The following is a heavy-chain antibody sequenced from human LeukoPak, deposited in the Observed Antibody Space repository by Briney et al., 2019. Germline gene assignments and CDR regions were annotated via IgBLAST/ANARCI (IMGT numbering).Heavy chain of an antibody. Sequence: PGGSLRLSCAASGFTFDDYGMSWVRQAPGKGLEWVSGINWNGGSTGYADSVKGRFTISRDNAKNSLYLQMNSLRAEDTALYYCARGLVVVPAATPTHRRYYYGMDVWGQGTTVTVSS. CDR1: GFTFDDYG. CDR3: ARGLVVVPAATPTHRRYYYGMDV. J-gene: IGHJ6*02. CDR2: INWNGGST. D-gene: IGHD2-2*01. V-gene: IGHV3-20*04.